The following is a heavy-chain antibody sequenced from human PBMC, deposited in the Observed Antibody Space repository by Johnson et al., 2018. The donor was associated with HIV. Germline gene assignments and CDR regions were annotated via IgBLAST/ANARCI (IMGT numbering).Heavy chain of an antibody. CDR1: GFRFSNYA. CDR2: ISDDGSNI. D-gene: IGHD1-26*01. J-gene: IGHJ3*02. V-gene: IGHV3-30-3*01. Sequence: QVQLVESGGGLVQPGGSLRLSCAASGFRFSNYALHWVRQTPGMGLEWVALISDDGSNIYYADSVKGQFTISRDNSKNTRHLQMNSLRAEDTAVYYCAKDEALGWELDPDAFDIWGQGTMVTVSS. CDR3: AKDEALGWELDPDAFDI.